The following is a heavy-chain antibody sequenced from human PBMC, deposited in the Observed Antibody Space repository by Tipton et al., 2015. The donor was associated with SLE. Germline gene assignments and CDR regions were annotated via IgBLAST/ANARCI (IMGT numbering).Heavy chain of an antibody. Sequence: TLSLTCTVSGGSISSSSYYWGWIRQPPGKGLEWIGSMYYSGSTYYNPSLKSRVTISVDTSKNQFSLKLTSVTAADTAVYYCASDYGDYVYDAFDTWGQGTMVTVSS. V-gene: IGHV4-39*01. CDR3: ASDYGDYVYDAFDT. CDR1: GGSISSSSYY. CDR2: MYYSGST. J-gene: IGHJ3*02. D-gene: IGHD4-17*01.